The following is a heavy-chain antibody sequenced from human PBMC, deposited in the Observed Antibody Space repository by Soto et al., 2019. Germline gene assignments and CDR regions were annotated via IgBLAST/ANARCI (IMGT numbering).Heavy chain of an antibody. J-gene: IGHJ5*02. Sequence: EVQLVESGGGLVKPGGSLRLSCAASGFTFSNAWMNWVRQAPGKGLEWVSRIKSKTDGGTTDYAAPVKGRFTISRDDSKNTLYLQMNSLKTEDTAVYYCTPTTRIAVAGTPWFDPWGQGTLVTVSS. CDR1: GFTFSNAW. CDR2: IKSKTDGGTT. V-gene: IGHV3-15*07. D-gene: IGHD6-19*01. CDR3: TPTTRIAVAGTPWFDP.